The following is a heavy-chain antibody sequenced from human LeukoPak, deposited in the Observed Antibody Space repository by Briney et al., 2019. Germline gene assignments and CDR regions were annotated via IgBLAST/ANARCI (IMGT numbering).Heavy chain of an antibody. Sequence: AGGSLRLSCAASGFTFSTYSLSWLRQAPGKGLEWVAKINKDGSEKGYVDSVKGRFTISRDNAKGSLYLQLNSLRAEDTAVYYCARGFQRGDSPVWGQGTLVTVSS. CDR2: INKDGSEK. D-gene: IGHD2-21*02. V-gene: IGHV3-7*01. CDR3: ARGFQRGDSPV. CDR1: GFTFSTYS. J-gene: IGHJ4*02.